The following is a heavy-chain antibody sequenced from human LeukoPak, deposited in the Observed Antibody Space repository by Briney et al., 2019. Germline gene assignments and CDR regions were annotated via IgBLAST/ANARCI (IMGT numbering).Heavy chain of an antibody. CDR2: IYSGGST. CDR3: ARDSEYSSSSGPLLY. D-gene: IGHD6-6*01. Sequence: PGGSLRLSCAAYGFTVSSNYMSWVRQAPGKGLEWVSVIYSGGSTYYADSVKGRFTISRDNSKNTLYLQMNSLRAEDTAVYYCARDSEYSSSSGPLLYWGQGTLVTVSS. V-gene: IGHV3-66*02. J-gene: IGHJ4*02. CDR1: GFTVSSNY.